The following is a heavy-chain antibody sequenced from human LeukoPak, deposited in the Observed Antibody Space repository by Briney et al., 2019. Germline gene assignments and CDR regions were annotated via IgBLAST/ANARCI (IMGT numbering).Heavy chain of an antibody. CDR2: IYYTGST. V-gene: IGHV4-39*07. CDR1: GGSISSSTYY. CDR3: ARLTRDIVVVPAAMSAWFDP. D-gene: IGHD2-2*01. Sequence: SETLSLTCTVSGGSISSSTYYWGWIRQPPGKGLEWIGSIYYTGSTYYNPSLKSRVTISVDTSKNQFSLRLSSVTAADTAVYYCARLTRDIVVVPAAMSAWFDPWGQGTLVTVSS. J-gene: IGHJ5*02.